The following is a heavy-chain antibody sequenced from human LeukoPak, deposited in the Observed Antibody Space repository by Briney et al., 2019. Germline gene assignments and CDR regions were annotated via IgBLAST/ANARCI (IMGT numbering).Heavy chain of an antibody. Sequence: PGGSLRLSCAASGFTFSSYSMNWVRQAPGKGLEWVSSISSSSSYIYYVDSVKGRFTISRGNAKNSLYLQMSSLRAEDTAVYYCARDAGYCSSTSCQVNIWGQGTMVTVSS. D-gene: IGHD2-2*01. CDR2: ISSSSSYI. V-gene: IGHV3-21*01. J-gene: IGHJ3*02. CDR3: ARDAGYCSSTSCQVNI. CDR1: GFTFSSYS.